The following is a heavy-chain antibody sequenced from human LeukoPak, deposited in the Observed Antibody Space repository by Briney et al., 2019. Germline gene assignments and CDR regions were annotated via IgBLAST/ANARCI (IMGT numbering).Heavy chain of an antibody. CDR3: ARDDVWANAFDI. D-gene: IGHD5/OR15-5a*01. CDR1: GDSISSYY. Sequence: SETLSLTCTVSGDSISSYYWSWIRQPPGKGLEWIGYIYYSGSTNYNPSLKSRVTISVDTSKNQFSLKLSSVTAADTAVYYCARDDVWANAFDIWGQGTMVTVSS. J-gene: IGHJ3*02. V-gene: IGHV4-59*01. CDR2: IYYSGST.